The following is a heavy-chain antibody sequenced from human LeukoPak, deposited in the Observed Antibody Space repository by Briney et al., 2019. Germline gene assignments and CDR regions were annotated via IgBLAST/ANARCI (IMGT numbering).Heavy chain of an antibody. V-gene: IGHV3-20*04. CDR1: GFTFDDYG. CDR2: INWNGGST. Sequence: GGSLRLSCAASGFTFDDYGMSWVRQAPGKGLEWVSGINWNGGSTGYADSVKGRFTISRDNSKNTPYLQMNSLRAEDTAVYYCARSLFGVVSSYFDYWGQGTLVTVSS. D-gene: IGHD3-3*01. CDR3: ARSLFGVVSSYFDY. J-gene: IGHJ4*02.